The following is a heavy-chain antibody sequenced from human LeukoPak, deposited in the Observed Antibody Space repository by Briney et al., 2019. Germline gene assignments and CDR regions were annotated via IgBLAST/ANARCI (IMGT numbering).Heavy chain of an antibody. CDR2: INHSGTT. J-gene: IGHJ6*03. V-gene: IGHV4-34*01. CDR1: VGSFSGYY. CDR3: ARVQTLGGLYYYYSMEV. Sequence: SETLSLSCAVYVGSFSGYYWSWIRQSPGKGLEWIGEINHSGTTSYNPSLESRITISADASKNQFSLRLTSVTAADTAVYYCARVQTLGGLYYYYSMEVWAKGTTVTVSS. D-gene: IGHD3-16*01.